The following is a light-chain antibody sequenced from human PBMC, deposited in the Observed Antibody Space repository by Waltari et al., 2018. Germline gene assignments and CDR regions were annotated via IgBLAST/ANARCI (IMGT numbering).Light chain of an antibody. CDR1: KNIDYW. V-gene: IGKV1-5*03. Sequence: DIQVTQSPSTLSASVGDRVTITCRASKNIDYWVAWYKRKPGKAPEPLIQKATKLESGGPSRFSGSGSGTELTLTVSSLKPDDVATYYCQQYYSDLYTFGQGTKLEIK. CDR3: QQYYSDLYT. J-gene: IGKJ2*01. CDR2: KAT.